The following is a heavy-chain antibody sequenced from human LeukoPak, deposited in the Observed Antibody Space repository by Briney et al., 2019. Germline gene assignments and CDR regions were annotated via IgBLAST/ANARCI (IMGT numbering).Heavy chain of an antibody. CDR3: AKEEGIASQPSYYYYMDV. Sequence: GGSLRLSCAASGFTLSSNYMSWVRQAPGKGLEWVAVISYDGSNKYYADSVRGRFTISRDNSKNTLYLQMNSLRAEDTAVYYCAKEEGIASQPSYYYYMDVWGKGTTVTVSS. CDR2: ISYDGSNK. CDR1: GFTLSSNY. V-gene: IGHV3-30*18. D-gene: IGHD6-13*01. J-gene: IGHJ6*03.